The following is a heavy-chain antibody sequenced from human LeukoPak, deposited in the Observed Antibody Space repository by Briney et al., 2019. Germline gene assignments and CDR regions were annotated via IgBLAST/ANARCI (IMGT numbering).Heavy chain of an antibody. CDR2: IFPSGGEI. Sequence: GGSLRLSCAASGFTFSSYAMSWVRQAPGKGLEWVSSIFPSGGEIHYADSVRGRFTISRDNSKSTLSLQMNSLRAEDTAIYYCVTYRQVMLPFEAWGQGTLVTVSS. CDR1: GFTFSSYA. J-gene: IGHJ5*02. CDR3: VTYRQVMLPFEA. D-gene: IGHD5-18*01. V-gene: IGHV3-23*01.